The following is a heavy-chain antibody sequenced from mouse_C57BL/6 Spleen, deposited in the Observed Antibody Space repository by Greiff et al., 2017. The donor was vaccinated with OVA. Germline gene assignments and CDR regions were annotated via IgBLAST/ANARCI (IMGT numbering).Heavy chain of an antibody. CDR3: EVDGSCRFDY. J-gene: IGHJ3*01. Sequence: QVQLQQSGAELVRPGTSVKVSCKASGYAFTNYWIEWVKQRPGQGLEWIGVISPGSGGTNYNEKFKGKATLTADKSSSTAYMQLSRLTSEDAAVYFGEVDGSCRFDYWGQGTLVTVSA. CDR1: GYAFTNYW. D-gene: IGHD1-1*01. V-gene: IGHV1-54*01. CDR2: ISPGSGGT.